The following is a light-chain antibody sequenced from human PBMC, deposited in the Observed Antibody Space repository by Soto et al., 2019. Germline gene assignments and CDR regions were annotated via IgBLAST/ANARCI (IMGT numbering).Light chain of an antibody. V-gene: IGLV6-57*03. Sequence: NFMLTHPHSVSESPGTTVTISCTRSSGSIASNYVQWYQQRPGSAPTTVIYEDNQRPSGVPGRFSGSIDSSSNSASLTISGLKSEDEADYYCQSYDSSKGVVGGGTKLTVL. CDR1: SGSIASNY. CDR3: QSYDSSKGV. J-gene: IGLJ2*01. CDR2: EDN.